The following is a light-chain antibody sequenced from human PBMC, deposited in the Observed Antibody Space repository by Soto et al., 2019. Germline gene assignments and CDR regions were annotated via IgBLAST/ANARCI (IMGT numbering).Light chain of an antibody. Sequence: EIVMTQSPATLSVSPGEEATLSCRASQSVSTDLAWYRQKPGQAPRLLIYGASSRAPDIPARFSGSGSGTEFTLTISRLQSEDFAVYYCHQYHDWPLTFGGGTKVEIK. CDR3: HQYHDWPLT. CDR1: QSVSTD. CDR2: GAS. J-gene: IGKJ4*01. V-gene: IGKV3-15*01.